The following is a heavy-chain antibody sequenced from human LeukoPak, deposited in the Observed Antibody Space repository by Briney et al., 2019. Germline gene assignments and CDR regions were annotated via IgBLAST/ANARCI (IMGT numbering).Heavy chain of an antibody. D-gene: IGHD2-8*01. CDR3: ARSLPYCTNGVCYTYWFDP. CDR2: INSDGSST. CDR1: GFTFSSYW. V-gene: IGHV3-74*01. Sequence: GGSLRLSCAASGFTFSSYWMHWVRQAPGKGLVWVSRINSDGSSTSYADSVKGLFTISRDNAKNTLYLQMSSLRAEDTAVYYCARSLPYCTNGVCYTYWFDPWGQGTLVTVSS. J-gene: IGHJ5*02.